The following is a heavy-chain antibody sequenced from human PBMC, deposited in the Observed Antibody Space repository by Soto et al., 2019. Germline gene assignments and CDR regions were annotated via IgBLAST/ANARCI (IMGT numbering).Heavy chain of an antibody. J-gene: IGHJ5*02. D-gene: IGHD3-16*02. Sequence: SETLSLTCTVSGGSISSSSYYWGWIRQPPGKGLEWIGSIYYSGSTYYNPSLKSRVTISVDTSKNQFSLKLSSVTAADTAVYYCARQGLYIWGSYRINWFDPWGQGTLVTVSS. CDR3: ARQGLYIWGSYRINWFDP. V-gene: IGHV4-39*01. CDR1: GGSISSSSYY. CDR2: IYYSGST.